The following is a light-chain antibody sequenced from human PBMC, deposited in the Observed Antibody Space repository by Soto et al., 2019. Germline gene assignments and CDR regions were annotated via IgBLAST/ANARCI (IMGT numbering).Light chain of an antibody. CDR2: DAS. Sequence: DIQMTQSPSTLSASVGDRVTITCRANEIISTWLAWYQQKPGKAPKLLISDASSLQSGVPSRFSGGGSGTAITLTISSLQPDDFATYDGQQYSSRLLTFGGGTKVEIK. CDR3: QQYSSRLLT. V-gene: IGKV1-5*01. CDR1: EIISTW. J-gene: IGKJ4*01.